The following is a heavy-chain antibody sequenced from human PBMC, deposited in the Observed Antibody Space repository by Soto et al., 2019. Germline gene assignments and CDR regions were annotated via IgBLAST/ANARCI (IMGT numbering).Heavy chain of an antibody. CDR1: GYTFTSYG. CDR2: ISAYNGNT. Sequence: ASVKVSCKASGYTFTSYGISWVRQAPGQGLEWMGWISAYNGNTNYAQKLQGRVTMTTDTSTSTAYMEPRSLRSDDTAVYYCARVWYYGSESMGLASYYMEVWGKGTTVTV. J-gene: IGHJ6*03. CDR3: ARVWYYGSESMGLASYYMEV. V-gene: IGHV1-18*01. D-gene: IGHD3-10*01.